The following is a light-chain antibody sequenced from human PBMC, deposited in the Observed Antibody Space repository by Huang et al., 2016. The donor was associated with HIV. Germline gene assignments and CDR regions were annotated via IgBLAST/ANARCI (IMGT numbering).Light chain of an antibody. CDR2: DTA. V-gene: IGKV3-11*01. CDR1: QSVSSS. J-gene: IGKJ3*01. CDR3: QQRSNWPLFT. Sequence: EIVLTQSPATLSLSPGERATLSCKASQSVSSSLAWSQQKPGQAPRLLIYDTATRATAIPARLSGSEAGTNFTLTISSLEPEDFAVYYCQQRSNWPLFTFGPGTKVDIK.